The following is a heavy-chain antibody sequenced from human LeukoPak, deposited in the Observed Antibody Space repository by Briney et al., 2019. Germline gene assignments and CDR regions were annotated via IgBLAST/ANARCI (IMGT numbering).Heavy chain of an antibody. V-gene: IGHV4-39*01. CDR1: GGSISSSSYY. CDR2: IYYSGST. D-gene: IGHD6-13*01. J-gene: IGHJ6*03. CDR3: ARQFSSSWYNLYYYYYYMDV. Sequence: SETLSLTCTVSGGSISSSSYYWGWIRQPSGKGLEWIGSIYYSGSTYYNPSLKSRVTISVDTSKNQFSLKLSSVTAADTAVYYCARQFSSSWYNLYYYYYYMDVWGKGTTVTVSS.